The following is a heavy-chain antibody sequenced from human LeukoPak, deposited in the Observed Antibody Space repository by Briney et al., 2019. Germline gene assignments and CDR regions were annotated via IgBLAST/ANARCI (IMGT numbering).Heavy chain of an antibody. D-gene: IGHD3-10*01. Sequence: ASVKVSCKASGYTFTSYYMHWVRQAPGQGLEWMGTINPSGGSTTYAQKFQGRDTMTRDTSTSTVYMELSSLRSEDTAVYYCARDHGSAYYRAPRHWGQGTLVTVSS. CDR1: GYTFTSYY. V-gene: IGHV1-46*01. CDR3: ARDHGSAYYRAPRH. CDR2: INPSGGST. J-gene: IGHJ4*02.